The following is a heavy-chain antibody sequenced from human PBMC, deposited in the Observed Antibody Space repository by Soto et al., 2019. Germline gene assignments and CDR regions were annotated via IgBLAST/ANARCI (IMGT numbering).Heavy chain of an antibody. CDR3: TSQFFDFWSRSRSD. V-gene: IGHV3-49*04. CDR2: IRSKAYGRTT. Sequence: PGWFLRPSSTASGSTLEDYAMSWVRQAPGKGLGWVGLIRSKAYGRTTEYASSVKGRLTISRDDSKSIAYLQMNSLKTEDTAVYECTSQFFDFWSRSRSDRGQGSRGIVSS. D-gene: IGHD3-3*01. J-gene: IGHJ4*02. CDR1: GSTLEDYA.